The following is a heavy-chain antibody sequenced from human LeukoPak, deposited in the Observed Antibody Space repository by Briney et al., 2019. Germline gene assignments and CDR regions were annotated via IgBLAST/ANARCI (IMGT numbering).Heavy chain of an antibody. D-gene: IGHD3-9*01. J-gene: IGHJ4*02. V-gene: IGHV3-23*01. CDR2: IGGSGTRT. CDR1: GFTFINYA. Sequence: GGSLRLSCAASGFTFINYAMSWVRQAPGKGLEWVSFIGGSGTRTNYADSVKGRFTISRDNYKNTLYLQMNSLRAEDTAVYYCARETWIYDILTGYYIDYFDYWGQGTLVTVSS. CDR3: ARETWIYDILTGYYIDYFDY.